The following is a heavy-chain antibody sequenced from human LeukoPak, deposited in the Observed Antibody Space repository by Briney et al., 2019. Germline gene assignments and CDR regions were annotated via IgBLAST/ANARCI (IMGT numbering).Heavy chain of an antibody. CDR2: ISAYNGNT. CDR1: GYTFTSYG. CDR3: ARAFMYSSSYGAFDI. Sequence: ASVKVSCKASGYTFTSYGISWVRQAPGQGLEWMGWISAYNGNTNYAQKLQGRVTMTTDTSTSTAYMELRSLRSDDTAVYYCARAFMYSSSYGAFDIWGQGTMVTVSS. V-gene: IGHV1-18*01. J-gene: IGHJ3*02. D-gene: IGHD6-13*01.